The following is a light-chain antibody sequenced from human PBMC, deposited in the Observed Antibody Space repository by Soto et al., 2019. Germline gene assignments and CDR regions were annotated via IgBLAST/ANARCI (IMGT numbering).Light chain of an antibody. CDR1: SSNIGSNT. Sequence: QSLLTQPPSASGTPGQRVTISCSGSSSNIGSNTVNWYQQLPGTAPKLLFYSNNQRRSGVPDRFSGSKSGTSASLAISGLWSEDEADYFCSSFYESLNAHVVVGGGSKVTV. CDR3: SSFYESLNAHVV. CDR2: SNN. J-gene: IGLJ2*01. V-gene: IGLV1-44*01.